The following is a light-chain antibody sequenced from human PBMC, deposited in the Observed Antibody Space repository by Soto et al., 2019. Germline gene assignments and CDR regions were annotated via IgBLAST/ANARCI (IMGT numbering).Light chain of an antibody. V-gene: IGLV2-14*01. CDR1: SSDVGGYNY. J-gene: IGLJ1*01. CDR3: SSYTSSSISYV. CDR2: DVS. Sequence: QSVLNQPASVSGSPGQSITISCTGTSSDVGGYNYVSWYQQHPGKAPKLMIYDVSNRPSGVSNRFSGSKSGNTASLTISGLQAEDEADYYCSSYTSSSISYVFGTGTKVTVL.